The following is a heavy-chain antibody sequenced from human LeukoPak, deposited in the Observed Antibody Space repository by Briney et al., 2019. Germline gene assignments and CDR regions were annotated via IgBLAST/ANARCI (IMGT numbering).Heavy chain of an antibody. CDR3: ARDLPPLDY. J-gene: IGHJ4*02. CDR1: GFTFSTFA. V-gene: IGHV3-30-3*01. Sequence: GGSLRLSCVASGFTFSTFAMHWVRQAPGKGLEWVALTSYDEANKGYADSVKGRYTISRDNSKNTLYPQMNSLRVEDTGVYYCARDLPPLDYWGQGTLVTVSS. CDR2: TSYDEANK.